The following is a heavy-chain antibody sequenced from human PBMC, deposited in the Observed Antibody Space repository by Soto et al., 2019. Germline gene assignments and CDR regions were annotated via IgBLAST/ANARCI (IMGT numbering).Heavy chain of an antibody. D-gene: IGHD3-16*01. J-gene: IGHJ4*02. V-gene: IGHV1-8*01. CDR3: ASDNYVNSKGFDY. CDR1: GYTFSTYD. CDR2: LAPNSGNT. Sequence: AAVKVSCKASGYTFSTYDINWVRQAPGQGLEWMGWLAPNSGNTGYAQQFQGRVTITRDIATSTAYMELNSLTSEDTAVYYCASDNYVNSKGFDYWGQGTLVTVSS.